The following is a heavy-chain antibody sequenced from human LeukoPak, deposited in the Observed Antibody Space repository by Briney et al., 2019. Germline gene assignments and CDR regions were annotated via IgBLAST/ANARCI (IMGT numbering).Heavy chain of an antibody. CDR1: GFTFSSYE. CDR3: ARPGLRFLEWSLPDYYMDV. CDR2: ISSSGSTI. J-gene: IGHJ6*03. Sequence: GGSLRLSCAASGFTFSSYEMNWVRQAPGKGLEWVSYISSSGSTIYYADSVKGRFTISRDNANNSLYLQMNSLRAEDTAVYYCARPGLRFLEWSLPDYYMDVWGKGTTVTVSS. D-gene: IGHD3-3*01. V-gene: IGHV3-48*03.